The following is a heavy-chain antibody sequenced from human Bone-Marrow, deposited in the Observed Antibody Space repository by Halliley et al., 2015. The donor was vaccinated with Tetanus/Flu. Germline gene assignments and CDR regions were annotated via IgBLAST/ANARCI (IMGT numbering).Heavy chain of an antibody. CDR3: ARVDDYTKAIDV. J-gene: IGHJ6*02. Sequence: SLRLSCAASGFRFSSYEMNWVRQAPGKGLEWVSYISSGGSSVYYGDSVKGRFTVSRDSAKNSLHLEMNSLRAEDTAVYYCARVDDYTKAIDVWGQGTTVTVS. V-gene: IGHV3-48*03. D-gene: IGHD4-4*01. CDR1: GFRFSSYE. CDR2: ISSGGSSV.